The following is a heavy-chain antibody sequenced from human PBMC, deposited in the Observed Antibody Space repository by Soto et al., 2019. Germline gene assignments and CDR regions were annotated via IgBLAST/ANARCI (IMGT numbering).Heavy chain of an antibody. CDR1: GGSISSSSYY. CDR3: ATHNSGWYYYFDY. J-gene: IGHJ4*02. Sequence: PSETLSLTCTVSGGSISSSSYYWGWIRQPPGKGLEWIGSIYYSGITYYNPSLKSRVTISVDTSKNQFSLKLSSVTAADTAVYYCATHNSGWYYYFDYWGQGTLVTVSS. CDR2: IYYSGIT. V-gene: IGHV4-39*01. D-gene: IGHD6-19*01.